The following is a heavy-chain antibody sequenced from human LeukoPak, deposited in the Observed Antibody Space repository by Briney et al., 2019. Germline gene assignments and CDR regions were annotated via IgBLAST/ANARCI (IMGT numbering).Heavy chain of an antibody. CDR1: GFTFSTYS. J-gene: IGHJ4*02. CDR2: ISRSSSYI. D-gene: IGHD3-10*01. Sequence: GGSLRLSCAASGFTFSTYSMNWVRQAPGKGLEWVSSISRSSSYIYYADSMKGRFTISRDNAKNSLYLQMNSLRAEDTAVYYCAKEVSAYGSGSYYDYWGQGTLVTVSS. CDR3: AKEVSAYGSGSYYDY. V-gene: IGHV3-21*04.